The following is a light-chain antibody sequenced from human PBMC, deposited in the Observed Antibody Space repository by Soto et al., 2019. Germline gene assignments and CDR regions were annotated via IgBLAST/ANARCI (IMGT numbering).Light chain of an antibody. V-gene: IGKV1-39*01. CDR3: QESYCTPCA. J-gene: IGKJ1*01. CDR1: QNIRSY. CDR2: AES. Sequence: DIQVTQPPSSLAASVGDRVTITCRASQNIRSYLNWYQQKPGKAPQILIYAESSLQSGVPSRFSCSGSWTDFSLTISSLQPEEFASYDCQESYCTPCACGQGTKVEI.